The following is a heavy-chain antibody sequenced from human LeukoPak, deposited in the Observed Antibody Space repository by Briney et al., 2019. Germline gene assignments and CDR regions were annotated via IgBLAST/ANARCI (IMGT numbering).Heavy chain of an antibody. J-gene: IGHJ1*01. CDR3: AKVTYYYDSSRYFQH. V-gene: IGHV3-23*01. CDR1: GSTFSSYA. CDR2: ISGSGGST. D-gene: IGHD3-22*01. Sequence: GGSLRLSCAASGSTFSSYAMSWVRQAPGKGLEWVSAISGSGGSTYYADSVKGRFTISRDNSKNTLYLQMKSLRAEDTAVYYCAKVTYYYDSSRYFQHWGQGTLVTVSS.